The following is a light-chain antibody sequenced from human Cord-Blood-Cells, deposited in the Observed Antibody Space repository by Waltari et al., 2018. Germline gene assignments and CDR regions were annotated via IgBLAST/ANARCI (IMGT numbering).Light chain of an antibody. CDR3: QQSYSTPWT. CDR1: QSISSY. Sequence: DIQMTQSPSSLSASVGDRVTITCRASQSISSYLNWYQQKPGKAPKLLIYAASSLQSGLPSRFSGSGSGTDFTLTISSLQPEDVATYYCQQSYSTPWTFGQGTKVGIK. J-gene: IGKJ1*01. V-gene: IGKV1-39*01. CDR2: AAS.